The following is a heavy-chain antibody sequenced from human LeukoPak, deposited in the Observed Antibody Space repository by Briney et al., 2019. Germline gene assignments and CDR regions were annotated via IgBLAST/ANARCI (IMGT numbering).Heavy chain of an antibody. CDR1: GGSISSSSYY. D-gene: IGHD3-10*01. J-gene: IGHJ4*02. CDR2: IYYSGST. V-gene: IGHV4-39*07. CDR3: ARIGDTMVRGAVYY. Sequence: SETLSLTCTVSGGSISSSSYYWGWIRQPPGKGLEWIGSIYYSGSTYYNPSLKSRVTISVDTSKNQFSLKLSSVTAADTAVYYCARIGDTMVRGAVYYWGQGTLVTVSS.